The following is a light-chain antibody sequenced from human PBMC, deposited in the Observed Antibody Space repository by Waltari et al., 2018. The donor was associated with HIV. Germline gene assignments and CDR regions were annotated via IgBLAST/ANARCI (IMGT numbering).Light chain of an antibody. Sequence: EIVLTQSPGTLSLSPGERATLSCRASQSVSSGYLAWYQQKPGQGPRLLIFDASTRATGIPARFSGSGSGTEFTLTITSLQSDDFAVYYCQQFDTWPPTFGGGSKVDI. CDR1: QSVSSGY. V-gene: IGKV3-15*01. CDR3: QQFDTWPPT. J-gene: IGKJ4*01. CDR2: DAS.